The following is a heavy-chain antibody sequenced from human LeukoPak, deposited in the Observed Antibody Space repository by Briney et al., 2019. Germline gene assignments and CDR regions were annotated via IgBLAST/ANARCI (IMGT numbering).Heavy chain of an antibody. V-gene: IGHV1-69*01. CDR3: ARVATIDAFDI. Sequence: SVKVSCKASRGTFSSYAISWVRQAPGQGLEWMGGIIPIFGTANYAQKFQGRVTITADESTSTAYMELSSLRSEDTAVYHCARVATIDAFDIWGQGTMVTVSS. CDR1: RGTFSSYA. J-gene: IGHJ3*02. CDR2: IIPIFGTA. D-gene: IGHD5-24*01.